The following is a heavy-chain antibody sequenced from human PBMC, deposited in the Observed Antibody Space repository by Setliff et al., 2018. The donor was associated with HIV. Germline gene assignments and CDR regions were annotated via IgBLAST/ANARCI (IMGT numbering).Heavy chain of an antibody. Sequence: PSETLSLTCAVYGGSFSGYYWSWIRQPPGKGLEWIEEINHGGSTDSNPSLKSRVTISVDTSKNQFSLNLTSVTAADTAVYYCARVASYDFWSGYLHYFDYWGQGTPVTVSS. CDR3: ARVASYDFWSGYLHYFDY. CDR1: GGSFSGYY. V-gene: IGHV4-34*01. D-gene: IGHD3-3*01. J-gene: IGHJ4*02. CDR2: INHGGST.